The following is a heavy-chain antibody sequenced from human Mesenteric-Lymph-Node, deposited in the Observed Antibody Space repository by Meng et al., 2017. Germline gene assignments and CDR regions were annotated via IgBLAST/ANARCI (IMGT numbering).Heavy chain of an antibody. Sequence: GESLKISCAASGFTVSSNYMSWVRQAPGKGLEWVSVIYSGGSTYYADSVKGRFTISRDNSKNTLYLQMNSLRAENTAVYYCAKGRVSDYWGQGTLVTVSS. CDR3: AKGRVSDY. J-gene: IGHJ4*02. CDR1: GFTVSSNY. CDR2: IYSGGST. V-gene: IGHV3-53*01. D-gene: IGHD6-13*01.